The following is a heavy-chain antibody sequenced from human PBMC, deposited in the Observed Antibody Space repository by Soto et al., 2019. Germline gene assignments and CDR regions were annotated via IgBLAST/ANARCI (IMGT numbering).Heavy chain of an antibody. CDR3: GRVVEGATRHTDPDS. D-gene: IGHD2-21*01. Sequence: SETLSLTCTVSGVSIHNSHSFWAWIRHPPVKGLQFIASVYHNGGAHYNSSLKSRVTISVDTANNQVSLRMRSLTAADTAFYYCGRVVEGATRHTDPDSWGQGSLVTVSS. CDR2: VYHNGGA. CDR1: GVSIHNSHSF. J-gene: IGHJ5*01. V-gene: IGHV4-39*01.